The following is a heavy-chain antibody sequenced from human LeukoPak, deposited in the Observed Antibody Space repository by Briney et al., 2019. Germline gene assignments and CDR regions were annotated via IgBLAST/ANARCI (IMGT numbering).Heavy chain of an antibody. V-gene: IGHV3-21*01. CDR2: ISSSSSYI. CDR3: ARENDYGDYVMDY. Sequence: PGGSLRLSCAASGFTFSSYSMNWVRQAPGKGLEWVSSISSSSSYIYYADSVKGRFTISRDNAKNSLYLQMNSLRAEDTAVYYCARENDYGDYVMDYWGQGTRVTVSS. J-gene: IGHJ4*02. D-gene: IGHD4-17*01. CDR1: GFTFSSYS.